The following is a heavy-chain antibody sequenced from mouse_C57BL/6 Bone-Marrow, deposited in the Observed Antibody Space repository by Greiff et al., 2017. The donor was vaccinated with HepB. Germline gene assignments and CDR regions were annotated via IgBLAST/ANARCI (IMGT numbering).Heavy chain of an antibody. J-gene: IGHJ2*01. CDR1: GYTFTGYW. CDR2: ILPGSGST. CDR3: ARGALIAPPFDY. Sequence: VKLVESGAELMKPGASVKISCKATGYTFTGYWIEWVKQRPGHGLEWIGEILPGSGSTNYNEKFKGKATLTADTSSNTAYMQLSILTTEDSASYYCARGALIAPPFDYWGQGTTLTVSS. D-gene: IGHD1-3*01. V-gene: IGHV1-9*01.